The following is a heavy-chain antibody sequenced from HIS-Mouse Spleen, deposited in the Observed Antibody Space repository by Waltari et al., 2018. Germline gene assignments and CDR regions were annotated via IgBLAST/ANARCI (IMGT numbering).Heavy chain of an antibody. D-gene: IGHD1-26*01. CDR1: GGSFSGYY. Sequence: QVQLQQWGAGLLKPSETLSLTCAVYGGSFSGYYWSWIRPPPGKGLEWIGEINHSGSTNYNPSLKSRVTISVDTSKNQFSLKLSSVTAADTAVYYCARGALRGSYYWGEYFQHWGQGTLVTVSS. CDR3: ARGALRGSYYWGEYFQH. CDR2: INHSGST. V-gene: IGHV4-34*01. J-gene: IGHJ1*01.